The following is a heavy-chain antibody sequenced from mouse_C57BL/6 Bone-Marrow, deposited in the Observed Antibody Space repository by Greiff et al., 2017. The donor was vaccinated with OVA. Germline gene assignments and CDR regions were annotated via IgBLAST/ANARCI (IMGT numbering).Heavy chain of an antibody. V-gene: IGHV1-81*01. CDR1: GYTFTSYG. Sequence: QVTLKESGAELARPGASVKLSCKASGYTFTSYGISWVKQRTGQGLEWIGEIYPRSGNTYYNEKFKGKATLTADKSSSTAYMELRSLTSEDSAVYFCLYDGYYDAMDYWGQGTSVTVSS. CDR3: LYDGYYDAMDY. D-gene: IGHD2-3*01. J-gene: IGHJ4*01. CDR2: IYPRSGNT.